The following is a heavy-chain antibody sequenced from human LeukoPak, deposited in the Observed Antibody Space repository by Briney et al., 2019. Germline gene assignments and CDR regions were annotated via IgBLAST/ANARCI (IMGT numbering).Heavy chain of an antibody. CDR3: ARLRSYYYGMDV. J-gene: IGHJ6*02. V-gene: IGHV3-30*14. CDR2: ISYDGSNK. D-gene: IGHD4-17*01. CDR1: GFTFSSYA. Sequence: GGSLRLSCAASGFTFSSYAMHWVRQAPGKGLEWVAVISYDGSNKYYADSVKGRFTISRDNSKNTLYLQMNSLRAEDTAVYYCARLRSYYYGMDVWGQGTTVTVSS.